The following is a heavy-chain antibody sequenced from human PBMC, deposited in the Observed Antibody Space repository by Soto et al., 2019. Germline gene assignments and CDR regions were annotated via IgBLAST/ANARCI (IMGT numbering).Heavy chain of an antibody. V-gene: IGHV1-18*01. CDR1: GYTFNNYG. D-gene: IGHD2-15*01. CDR2: IGPYNGNT. CDR3: ARCYGSVGRFYTCWHCDL. Sequence: QVQLVQSGAEVKKHGASVKVSCKASGYTFNNYGISWVRQAPGQGLEWMVWIGPYNGNTDHAQNFQGRVTMTTDTSTSTAYMELRSLRSDDTALYYCARCYGSVGRFYTCWHCDLWGLCTLVTVSS. J-gene: IGHJ2*01.